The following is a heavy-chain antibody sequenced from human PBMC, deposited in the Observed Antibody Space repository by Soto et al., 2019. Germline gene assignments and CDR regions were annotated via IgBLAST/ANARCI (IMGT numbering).Heavy chain of an antibody. Sequence: GGSLRLSYAASGFTFRTYAMPWVRQAPGKGLEWVSTITGSGSRIYYADSVKGRFTISRDNSMNTLFLQMNSLIAEDAAVYFCAKGHSHYYDYDAVDIWGQGT. V-gene: IGHV3-23*01. CDR3: AKGHSHYYDYDAVDI. J-gene: IGHJ3*02. CDR1: GFTFRTYA. D-gene: IGHD3-22*01. CDR2: ITGSGSRI.